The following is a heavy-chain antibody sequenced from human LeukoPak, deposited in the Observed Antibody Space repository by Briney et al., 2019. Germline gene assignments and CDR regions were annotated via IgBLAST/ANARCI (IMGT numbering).Heavy chain of an antibody. Sequence: SVTLSLTCTVSGGSISSSYYYWGWIRQPPGKGLEWIGSIYYSGSTYYNPSLKSRVTISVDTSKNQFSLKLSSVTAADTAVYYCARGVRFGDLYRWFDPWGQGTLVTVSS. CDR1: GGSISSSYYY. CDR2: IYYSGST. V-gene: IGHV4-39*07. D-gene: IGHD3-10*01. J-gene: IGHJ5*02. CDR3: ARGVRFGDLYRWFDP.